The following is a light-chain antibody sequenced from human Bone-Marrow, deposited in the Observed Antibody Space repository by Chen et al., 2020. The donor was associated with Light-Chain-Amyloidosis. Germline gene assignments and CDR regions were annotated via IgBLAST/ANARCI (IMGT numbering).Light chain of an antibody. V-gene: IGKV1-12*01. J-gene: IGKJ1*01. CDR1: QDVASG. Sequence: DIQMTQSPSSVSASIGDRVTITCRASQDVASGVAWYQQKPGRAPKLLMYATSVLQSGVSLRFSGSGSGTDFYLTITSLQPEDLAVYYCQQASTYPPWTFGQGTKVEIK. CDR2: ATS. CDR3: QQASTYPPWT.